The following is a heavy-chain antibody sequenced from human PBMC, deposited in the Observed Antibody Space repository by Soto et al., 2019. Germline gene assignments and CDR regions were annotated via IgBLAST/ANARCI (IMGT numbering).Heavy chain of an antibody. D-gene: IGHD1-20*01. Sequence: SGPTLVNPTQTLTLTCTFSGFSLNTRGAGVGWIRQPPGKALEWLARIDWDGDKYYSTSLKTRLTISKDTSKNQLVLTMTNMDPVDTATYYCARINNWNDVGAFDIWGQGTMVTVSS. V-gene: IGHV2-70*11. CDR3: ARINNWNDVGAFDI. CDR1: GFSLNTRGAG. CDR2: IDWDGDK. J-gene: IGHJ3*02.